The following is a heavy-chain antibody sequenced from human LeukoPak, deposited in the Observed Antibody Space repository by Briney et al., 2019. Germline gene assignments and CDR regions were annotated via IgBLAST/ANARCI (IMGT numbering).Heavy chain of an antibody. CDR1: GGSISSGGYS. CDR3: ASLVVVAATGSYYFDY. V-gene: IGHV4-30-2*01. D-gene: IGHD2-15*01. J-gene: IGHJ4*02. CDR2: IYHSGST. Sequence: SETLSLTCAVSGGSISSGGYSWSWIRQPPGKGLEWIGYIYHSGSTYYNPSLKSRVTISVDRSKNQFSLKLSSVTAADTAVYYCASLVVVAATGSYYFDYWAREPWSPSPQ.